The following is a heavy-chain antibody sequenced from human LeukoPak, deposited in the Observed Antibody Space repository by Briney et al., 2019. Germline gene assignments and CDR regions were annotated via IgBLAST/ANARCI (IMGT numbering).Heavy chain of an antibody. J-gene: IGHJ6*03. CDR2: LYPGVST. D-gene: IGHD3-22*01. CDR1: GGPIYSYF. V-gene: IGHV4-4*07. Sequence: SETLTLTCTVSGGPIYSYFWSWIRQTAGKGLEWIGRLYPGVSTNYNPSLKSRVTMSVDTSKNQFALKLSAVTAADTAVYYCARLKFYDSTGYSPGHYMDVWGKGTTVTVSS. CDR3: ARLKFYDSTGYSPGHYMDV.